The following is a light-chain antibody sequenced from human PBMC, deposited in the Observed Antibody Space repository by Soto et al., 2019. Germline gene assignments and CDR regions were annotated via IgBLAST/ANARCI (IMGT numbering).Light chain of an antibody. J-gene: IGLJ2*01. CDR2: EGS. V-gene: IGLV2-23*01. Sequence: QSALIQPASVSGSPGQSITISCTGTSSDVGSYNLVSWYQQHPGKAPKLMIYEGSKRPSGVSNRFSGSKSGNTASLTISGLQAEDEADYYCCSYAGSVVFGGGTKLTV. CDR1: SSDVGSYNL. CDR3: CSYAGSVV.